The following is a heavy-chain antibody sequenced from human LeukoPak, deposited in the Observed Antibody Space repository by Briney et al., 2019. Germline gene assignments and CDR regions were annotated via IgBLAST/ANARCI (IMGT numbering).Heavy chain of an antibody. V-gene: IGHV3-23*01. D-gene: IGHD3-10*01. J-gene: IGHJ3*02. CDR1: GFTFSSYA. CDR3: AKSLNYYGSGSYYNVGDAFDI. Sequence: GRSLRLSCAASGFTFSSYAMSWVRQAPGKGLEWVSTISGSGGSTHYADSVRGRFTISRDNSKNTLYLQMNSLRAEDTAVYYCAKSLNYYGSGSYYNVGDAFDIWGQGTMVTVSS. CDR2: ISGSGGST.